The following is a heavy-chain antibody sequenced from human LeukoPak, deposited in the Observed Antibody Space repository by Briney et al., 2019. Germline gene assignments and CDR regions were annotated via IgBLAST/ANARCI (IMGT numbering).Heavy chain of an antibody. CDR1: GFTFSSYG. CDR3: AKADCGGDCYADY. V-gene: IGHV3-30*18. J-gene: IGHJ4*02. Sequence: PGGSLRLSCAASGFTFSSYGMHWVRQAPGKGLEWVAVISYDGSNKYYADSVKGRFTISRNNSKNTLYLQMNSLRAEDTAVYYCAKADCGGDCYADYWGQGTLVTVSS. CDR2: ISYDGSNK. D-gene: IGHD2-21*02.